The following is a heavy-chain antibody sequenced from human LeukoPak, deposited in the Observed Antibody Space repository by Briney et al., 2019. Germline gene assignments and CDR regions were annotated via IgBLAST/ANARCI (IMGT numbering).Heavy chain of an antibody. J-gene: IGHJ2*01. D-gene: IGHD3-22*01. CDR3: ARDSYYDKLLSYWYFDL. Sequence: PSETLSLTCTVSGGSISSYYWSWIRQPAGKGLEWIGRIYTSGSTNYNPSLKSRVTMSVDTSKNQFSLKLSSVTAADTAVYYCARDSYYDKLLSYWYFDLWGRGTLVTVSS. CDR1: GGSISSYY. V-gene: IGHV4-4*07. CDR2: IYTSGST.